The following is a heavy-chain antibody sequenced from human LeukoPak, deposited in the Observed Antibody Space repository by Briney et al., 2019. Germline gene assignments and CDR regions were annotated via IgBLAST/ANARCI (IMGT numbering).Heavy chain of an antibody. V-gene: IGHV1-2*02. Sequence: ASVKVSCKASGYTFTGYYMHWVRQAPGQGLEWMGWINPNSGGTNYAQKFQGRVTMTRDTSISTAYMELSRLRSDDTAVYCCARDLGGGYSGYGGLYYYYMDVWGKGTTVTVSS. J-gene: IGHJ6*03. CDR1: GYTFTGYY. CDR2: INPNSGGT. CDR3: ARDLGGGYSGYGGLYYYYMDV. D-gene: IGHD5-12*01.